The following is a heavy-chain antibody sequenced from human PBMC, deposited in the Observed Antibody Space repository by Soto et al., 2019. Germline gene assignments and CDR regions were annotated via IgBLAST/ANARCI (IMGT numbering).Heavy chain of an antibody. Sequence: SETLSLTCTVSGGSISSGGYYWSWIRQHPGKGLEWIGYIYYSGSTYYNPSLKSRVTISVDTSKNQFSLKLSSVTAADTAVYYCARFAEIFGLAPWGQGTLVTVSS. CDR3: ARFAEIFGLAP. V-gene: IGHV4-31*03. CDR2: IYYSGST. CDR1: GGSISSGGYY. D-gene: IGHD3-3*01. J-gene: IGHJ5*02.